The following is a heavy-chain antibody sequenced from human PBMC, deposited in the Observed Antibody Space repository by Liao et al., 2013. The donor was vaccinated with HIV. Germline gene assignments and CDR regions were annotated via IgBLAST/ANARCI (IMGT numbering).Heavy chain of an antibody. J-gene: IGHJ4*02. CDR2: IYYSGST. D-gene: IGHD3-3*01. CDR3: ARDLNNFWSGYFGL. CDR1: GGSISSSSYY. Sequence: QLQLQESGPGLVKPSETLSLTCTVSGGSISSSSYYWDWIRQPPGKGLEWIGTIYYSGSTYYNPSLKSRVTISVDTSKNQFSLKLSSVTAADTAVYYCARDLNNFWSGYFGLWGQGTLVTVSS. V-gene: IGHV4-39*07.